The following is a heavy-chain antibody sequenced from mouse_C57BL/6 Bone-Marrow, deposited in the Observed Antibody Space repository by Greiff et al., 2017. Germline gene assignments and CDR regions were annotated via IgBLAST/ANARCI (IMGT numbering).Heavy chain of an antibody. V-gene: IGHV1-76*01. CDR2: IYPGSGNT. CDR3: ARWNLYPPYFDY. J-gene: IGHJ2*01. Sequence: VQLQESGAELVRPGASVKLSCKASGYTFTDYYINWVKQRPGQGLEWIARIYPGSGNTYYNEKFKGKATLTAEKSSSTAYMQLSSLTSEDSAVYFCARWNLYPPYFDYWGQGTTLTVSS. CDR1: GYTFTDYY.